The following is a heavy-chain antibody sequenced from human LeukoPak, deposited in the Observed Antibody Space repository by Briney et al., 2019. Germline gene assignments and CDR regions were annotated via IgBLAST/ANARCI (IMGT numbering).Heavy chain of an antibody. J-gene: IGHJ4*02. Sequence: SETLSLTCTVSGGSLSSYYWSWIRQPPGKGLEWIGYIYYSGSTNYNPSLKSRVTISVDTSKNQFSLKLSSVTAADTAVYYCARGIGYGDYYFDYWGQGTLVTVSS. CDR1: GGSLSSYY. D-gene: IGHD4-17*01. V-gene: IGHV4-59*01. CDR3: ARGIGYGDYYFDY. CDR2: IYYSGST.